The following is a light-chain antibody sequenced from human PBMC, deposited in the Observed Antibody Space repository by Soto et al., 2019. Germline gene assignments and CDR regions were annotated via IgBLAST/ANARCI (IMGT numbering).Light chain of an antibody. Sequence: EVVLTQSPVTLSLSPGERATLSCRASQSFRGLLAWYQQKPGQAPRLLIYDAYNRATGIPPRFSGSGSGTDFTLTISSLEPEASAVDYCQQRHMWPISFGQGTRLEIK. CDR2: DAY. J-gene: IGKJ5*01. V-gene: IGKV3-11*01. CDR3: QQRHMWPIS. CDR1: QSFRGL.